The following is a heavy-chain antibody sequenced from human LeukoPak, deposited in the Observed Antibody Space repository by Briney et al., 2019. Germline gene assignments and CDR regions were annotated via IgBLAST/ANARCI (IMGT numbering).Heavy chain of an antibody. CDR3: ARGVTVAGRGWFDP. CDR2: IYYSGST. D-gene: IGHD6-19*01. V-gene: IGHV4-39*07. Sequence: PSETLSLTCTVSGGSISSSSYYWGWIRQPPGKGLEWIGSIYYSGSTYYNPSLKSRVTISVDTSKNQFSLKLSSVTAADTAVYYCARGVTVAGRGWFDPWGRGTLVTVSS. J-gene: IGHJ5*02. CDR1: GGSISSSSYY.